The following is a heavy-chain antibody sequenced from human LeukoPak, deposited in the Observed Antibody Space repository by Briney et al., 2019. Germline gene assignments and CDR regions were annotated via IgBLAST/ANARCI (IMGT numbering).Heavy chain of an antibody. CDR2: ISSVSSTI. D-gene: IGHD1-26*01. V-gene: IGHV3-48*02. CDR3: ARGRWSGASSPIDY. Sequence: GGSLRLSCAASEFTFSSYCMNWVRQAPGKELEWVSYISSVSSTIYYADSVKGRFTISRDNAKNSLYLQMNSLRDEDTAVYYCARGRWSGASSPIDYWGQGTLVTVSS. J-gene: IGHJ4*02. CDR1: EFTFSSYC.